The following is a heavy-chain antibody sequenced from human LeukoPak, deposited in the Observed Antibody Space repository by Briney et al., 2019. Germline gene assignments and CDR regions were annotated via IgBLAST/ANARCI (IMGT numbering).Heavy chain of an antibody. J-gene: IGHJ4*02. CDR1: GFTFSSFP. CDR3: ARDRTDYGDYFDF. D-gene: IGHD4-17*01. Sequence: GGSLRLSCAASGFTFSSFPMNWVRQAPGKGLEWISYISSTSTTIDYADSVKGRFTISRDNARNSLFLQMNSLRDEDTAVSYCARDRTDYGDYFDFWGQGTLVTVSS. V-gene: IGHV3-48*02. CDR2: ISSTSTTI.